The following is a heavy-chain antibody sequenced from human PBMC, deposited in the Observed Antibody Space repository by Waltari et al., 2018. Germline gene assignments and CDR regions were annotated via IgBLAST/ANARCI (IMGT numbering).Heavy chain of an antibody. CDR3: ARLVWFGAWIDN. CDR1: GDSIKTDTYY. Sequence: QVQLQESGPGMLRPSEPLSPPCPVPGDSIKTDTYYWGWIRQSPGKGLECLGTIHSSGTTYVPASLEPRVTISVDTFNNRFSLNLRSATAADTAVYFCARLVWFGAWIDNWGQGSLVTVSS. D-gene: IGHD3-10*01. J-gene: IGHJ4*02. CDR2: IHSSGTT. V-gene: IGHV4-39*01.